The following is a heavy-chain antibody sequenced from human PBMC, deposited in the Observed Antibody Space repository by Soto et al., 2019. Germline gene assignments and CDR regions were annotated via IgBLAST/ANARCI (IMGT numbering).Heavy chain of an antibody. D-gene: IGHD1-26*01. J-gene: IGHJ5*02. Sequence: ASVKVSCKASGYTFTHYSIHWVRQAPGQSLEWMGWINPENGYTKYSQKLQGRGTITRDTSASTAYMELSGLRSEDTGLYYCISGKEAGVWFDPWGQATLVTVSS. CDR1: GYTFTHYS. CDR2: INPENGYT. V-gene: IGHV1-3*01. CDR3: ISGKEAGVWFDP.